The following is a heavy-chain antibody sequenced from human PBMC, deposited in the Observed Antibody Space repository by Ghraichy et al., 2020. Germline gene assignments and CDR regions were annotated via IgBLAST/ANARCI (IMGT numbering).Heavy chain of an antibody. CDR1: GFTFSSYA. D-gene: IGHD2-15*01. CDR2: ISYDGSNK. CDR3: ARNLNIRDIYYYGMDV. V-gene: IGHV3-30-3*01. Sequence: GESLNISCAASGFTFSSYAMHWVRQAPGKGLEWVAVISYDGSNKYYADSVKGRFTISRDNSKNTLYLQMNSLRAEDTAVYYCARNLNIRDIYYYGMDVWGQGTTVTVSS. J-gene: IGHJ6*02.